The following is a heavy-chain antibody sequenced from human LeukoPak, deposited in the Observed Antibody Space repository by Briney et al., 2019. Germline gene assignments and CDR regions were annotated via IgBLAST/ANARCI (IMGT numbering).Heavy chain of an antibody. Sequence: SETLSLTCTVSGASVNSGSHYWSWFRQPPGKGLEWIGYMYYGGTTNYNPSLKSRVTMSVDTSKNHFSLKMNSLTAADKAEYYCAGLRYHGGNTVWGQGTPVTVSS. CDR3: AGLRYHGGNTV. D-gene: IGHD4-23*01. CDR2: MYYGGTT. V-gene: IGHV4-61*03. CDR1: GASVNSGSHY. J-gene: IGHJ4*02.